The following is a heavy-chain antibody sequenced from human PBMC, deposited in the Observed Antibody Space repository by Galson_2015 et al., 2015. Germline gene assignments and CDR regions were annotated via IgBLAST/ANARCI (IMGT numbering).Heavy chain of an antibody. Sequence: SLRLSCAASGFTFSSYGMHWVRQAPGKGLEWVAVIWYDGSNKYYADSVKGRFTISRDNPKNTLYLQMNSLRAEDTAVYYCAREFSSYGYDYWGQGTLVTVSS. V-gene: IGHV3-33*01. D-gene: IGHD5-18*01. CDR3: AREFSSYGYDY. CDR1: GFTFSSYG. J-gene: IGHJ4*02. CDR2: IWYDGSNK.